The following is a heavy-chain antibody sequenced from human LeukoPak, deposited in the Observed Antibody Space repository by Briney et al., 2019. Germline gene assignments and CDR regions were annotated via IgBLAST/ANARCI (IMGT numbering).Heavy chain of an antibody. D-gene: IGHD3-3*01. Sequence: SVKVSCKASGDTFSSYAISWMRQAPGQGLEWMGRIIPIFGTANYAQKFQGRVTITTDESTSTAYMELSSLRSEDTAVYYCASLDPYYDFWRGYRSWGQGTLVTVSS. CDR3: ASLDPYYDFWRGYRS. J-gene: IGHJ4*02. CDR1: GDTFSSYA. V-gene: IGHV1-69*05. CDR2: IIPIFGTA.